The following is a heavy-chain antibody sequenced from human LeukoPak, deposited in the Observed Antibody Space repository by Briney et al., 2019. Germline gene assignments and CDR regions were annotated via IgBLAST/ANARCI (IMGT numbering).Heavy chain of an antibody. CDR3: ARQAQWLVNRYYFDY. CDR1: GGSFSGYY. V-gene: IGHV4-34*01. J-gene: IGHJ4*02. D-gene: IGHD6-19*01. Sequence: PSETLSLTCAVYGGSFSGYYWSWIRQPPGKGLEWIGEINHSGSTNYNPSLKSRVTISVDTSKNQFSLKLSSVTAADTAVYYCARQAQWLVNRYYFDYWGQGTPVTVSS. CDR2: INHSGST.